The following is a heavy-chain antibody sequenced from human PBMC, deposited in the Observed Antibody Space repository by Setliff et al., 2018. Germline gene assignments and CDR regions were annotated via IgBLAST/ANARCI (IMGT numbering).Heavy chain of an antibody. CDR1: GFTFNAYL. CDR3: ARDVRGILSLHDFDS. Sequence: GGSLRLSCAASGFTFNAYLMNWVRQAPGKGLEWVSHIRDTGTTVHYADSVKGRFTISRDNAKNSLYLQMNSLRAEDTAVYYCARDVRGILSLHDFDSWGQGTLVTVSS. J-gene: IGHJ4*02. D-gene: IGHD2-15*01. CDR2: IRDTGTTV. V-gene: IGHV3-48*01.